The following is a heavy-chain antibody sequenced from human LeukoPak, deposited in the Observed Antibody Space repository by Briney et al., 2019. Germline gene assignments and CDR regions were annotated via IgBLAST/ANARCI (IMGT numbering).Heavy chain of an antibody. J-gene: IGHJ6*03. D-gene: IGHD3-10*01. Sequence: PGGSLRLSCAASGFTFSSYAMSWVRQAPGKGLEWVSAISGSGGGTYYADSVKGRFTISRDNSKNTLYLQMNSLRAEDTAVYYCAKVDHMLRGAAMDVWGKGTTVTISS. CDR2: ISGSGGGT. CDR1: GFTFSSYA. V-gene: IGHV3-23*01. CDR3: AKVDHMLRGAAMDV.